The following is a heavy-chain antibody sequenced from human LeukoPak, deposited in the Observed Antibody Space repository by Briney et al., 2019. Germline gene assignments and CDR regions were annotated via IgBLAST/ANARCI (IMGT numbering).Heavy chain of an antibody. CDR2: IMKDGGDK. V-gene: IGHV3-7*03. D-gene: IGHD3-10*02. Sequence: PGGSLRLSCAASGFIFTHYWMTWVRQAPGKGLEWVANIMKDGGDKQYVYSVKGRFTTSRDNAKNSVYLQIDGLRAEDTAVYYCVRDRDYYVFDLWGQGTLVTVSS. CDR1: GFIFTHYW. J-gene: IGHJ4*02. CDR3: VRDRDYYVFDL.